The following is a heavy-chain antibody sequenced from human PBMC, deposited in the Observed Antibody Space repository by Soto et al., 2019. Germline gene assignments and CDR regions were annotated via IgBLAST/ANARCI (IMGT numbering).Heavy chain of an antibody. J-gene: IGHJ4*02. V-gene: IGHV1-69*01. Sequence: QVYLVQSGAEVKKPGSSVKVSCKALRGTFTNYAFSWVRQAPGQGLEWMGGIMPFFGSGNYAQKFQGRININGDESTSSVYLELTSLRSEDTAVYYCASDRAGYYSHFVYWGQGTLVTVSS. CDR1: RGTFTNYA. CDR2: IMPFFGSG. D-gene: IGHD3-22*01. CDR3: ASDRAGYYSHFVY.